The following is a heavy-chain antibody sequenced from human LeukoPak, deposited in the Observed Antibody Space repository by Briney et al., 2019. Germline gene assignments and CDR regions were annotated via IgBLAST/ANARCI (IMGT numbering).Heavy chain of an antibody. CDR1: GFTFRDYW. CDR3: AGSFGDVKNF. Sequence: GGSLRLSCAGSGFTFRDYWMSWLRQAPGKGPEWVAHIKPDGSEKYYVDSVKGRFIISRDDARNSLSLQMNSLRAEDTAVYYCAGSFGDVKNFWGQGTLVTVSS. D-gene: IGHD3-10*01. CDR2: IKPDGSEK. J-gene: IGHJ4*01. V-gene: IGHV3-7*01.